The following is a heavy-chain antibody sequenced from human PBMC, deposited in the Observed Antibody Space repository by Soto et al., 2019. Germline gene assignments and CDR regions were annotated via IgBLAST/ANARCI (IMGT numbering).Heavy chain of an antibody. CDR1: GWSFRGYY. V-gene: IGHV4-34*01. J-gene: IGHJ4*02. CDR2: INHSGGT. D-gene: IGHD1-26*01. Sequence: SEALSLPCTVYGWSFRGYYWSWIRQPPVKGLEWIGEINHSGGTNYNPSLKSRVTISVDTSKNQFSLKLSSVTAADTAVFYCARLRWEQPWVFDYWGQGTLVTVSS. CDR3: ARLRWEQPWVFDY.